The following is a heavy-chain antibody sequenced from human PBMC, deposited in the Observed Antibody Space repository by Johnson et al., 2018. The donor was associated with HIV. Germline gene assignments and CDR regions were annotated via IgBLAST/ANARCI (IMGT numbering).Heavy chain of an antibody. CDR1: GFTFSDYY. V-gene: IGHV3-11*04. Sequence: QVQLVESGGGLVKPGGSLRLSCAASGFTFSDYYMSWIRQAPGKGLEWVSYISSSGSTIYYAASVKGRFTISRDNAKNSLYLQMNSLRAEDTAVYYCARAGNYDFWSGYLSDDAFDIWGQGTMVTVSS. CDR3: ARAGNYDFWSGYLSDDAFDI. D-gene: IGHD3-3*01. J-gene: IGHJ3*02. CDR2: ISSSGSTI.